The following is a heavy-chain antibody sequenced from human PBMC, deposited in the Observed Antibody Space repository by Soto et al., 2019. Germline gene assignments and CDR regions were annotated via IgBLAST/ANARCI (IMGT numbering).Heavy chain of an antibody. CDR1: AASLSKYY. V-gene: IGHV4-59*01. CDR2: VYFNGNT. Sequence: PSGTLSLTCIDPAASLSKYYLTWIRQPPGKGLEWIGYVYFNGNTNYNPSLKRRVSISIDTSKNQISLTLNSVTAADTAVYYCASVTFGGVVLAHWGQGTLVTF. D-gene: IGHD3-16*01. J-gene: IGHJ4*02. CDR3: ASVTFGGVVLAH.